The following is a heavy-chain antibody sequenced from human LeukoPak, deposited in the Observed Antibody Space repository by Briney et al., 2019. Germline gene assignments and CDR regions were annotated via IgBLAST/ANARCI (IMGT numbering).Heavy chain of an antibody. CDR1: GYTFTSYD. J-gene: IGHJ4*02. CDR2: INPNSGGT. V-gene: IGHV1-2*02. Sequence: ASVKVSCKASGYTFTSYDINWVRQAPGQGLEWMGWINPNSGGTNYAQKFQGRVTMTRDTSISTAYMELSRLRSDDTAVYYCAREELNCSSTSCYARPFDYWGQGTLVTVSS. D-gene: IGHD2-2*01. CDR3: AREELNCSSTSCYARPFDY.